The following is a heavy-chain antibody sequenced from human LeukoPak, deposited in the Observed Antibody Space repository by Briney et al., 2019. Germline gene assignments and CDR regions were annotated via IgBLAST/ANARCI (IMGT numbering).Heavy chain of an antibody. CDR3: ARSGWDPGRYYYYYMDV. V-gene: IGHV1-18*01. Sequence: GASVKVSCKASGYTFTSYGISWVRQAPGQGLEWMGWISAYNGNTNYAQKFQGRVTMTRDTSISTAYMELSRLRSDDTAVYYCARSGWDPGRYYYYYMDVWGKGTTVTVSS. CDR2: ISAYNGNT. CDR1: GYTFTSYG. J-gene: IGHJ6*03. D-gene: IGHD1-14*01.